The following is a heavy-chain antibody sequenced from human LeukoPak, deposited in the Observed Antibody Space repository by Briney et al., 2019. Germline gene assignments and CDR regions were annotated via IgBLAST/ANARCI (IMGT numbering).Heavy chain of an antibody. Sequence: ASVKVSCKASGYIFTSYVMHWVRQAPGQRLEWMGWINAGNGNTKSSQKFQGRVTIIRDTSASTAYMEVSSLRSEDTSVYYCARASPGYSYDFFDYWGQGTLVTVSS. J-gene: IGHJ4*02. D-gene: IGHD5-18*01. V-gene: IGHV1-3*01. CDR1: GYIFTSYV. CDR3: ARASPGYSYDFFDY. CDR2: INAGNGNT.